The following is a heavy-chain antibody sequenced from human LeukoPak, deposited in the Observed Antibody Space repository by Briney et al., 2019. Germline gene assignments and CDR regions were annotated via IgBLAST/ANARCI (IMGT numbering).Heavy chain of an antibody. CDR3: ARVRGGKWSEFDY. J-gene: IGHJ4*02. D-gene: IGHD3-10*01. CDR2: INPSSGSI. Sequence: ASVKVSCKASGYTFIHHYIHLVRQAPGQGLEWMGIINPSSGSISYAQKFQGRVTMTRDTSTSTVYMELSSPRSEDTAVYYCARVRGGKWSEFDYWGQGTLVTVSS. V-gene: IGHV1-46*01. CDR1: GYTFIHHY.